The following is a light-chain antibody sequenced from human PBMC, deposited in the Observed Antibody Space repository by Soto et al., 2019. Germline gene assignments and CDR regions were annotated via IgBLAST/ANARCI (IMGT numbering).Light chain of an antibody. V-gene: IGKV3-15*01. CDR2: GAS. CDR1: ETVRTN. J-gene: IGKJ2*01. Sequence: IVMTQSPATLSVSPGERVTLSCRASETVRTNLAWFQQKPGQTPRLLIFGASTRATGIPTRFTGSGSETEFTLTIGSLQSEDLAVYYCQQYYNWPPYTFGHGTKLEIK. CDR3: QQYYNWPPYT.